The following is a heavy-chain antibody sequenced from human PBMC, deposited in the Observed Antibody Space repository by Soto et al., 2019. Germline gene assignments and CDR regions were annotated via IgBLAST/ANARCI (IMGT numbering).Heavy chain of an antibody. J-gene: IGHJ5*02. Sequence: GGSLRLSCAASGFSFMSYGMNWVRQAPGKGLEWVSYVTGRSSTKFYADTVKGRFTISRDNAKNAQYLQMTSLRPEDTAVYYCARDSTAVPAGANITMNWFDPWGQGTLVTVSS. CDR3: ARDSTAVPAGANITMNWFDP. CDR1: GFSFMSYG. CDR2: VTGRSSTK. D-gene: IGHD4-17*01. V-gene: IGHV3-48*01.